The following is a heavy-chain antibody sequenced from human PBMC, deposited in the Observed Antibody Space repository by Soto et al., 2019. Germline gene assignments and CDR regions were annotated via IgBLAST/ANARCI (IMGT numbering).Heavy chain of an antibody. CDR1: GFTFSSYW. CDR3: AMAPKDDNWFDP. J-gene: IGHJ5*02. Sequence: PGGSLRLSCAASGFTFSSYWMHWVRQAPGKGLVWVSRINSDGSSTSYADSVKGRFTISRDNAKNTLYLQMNSLRAEDTAVYYCAMAPKDDNWFDPWGQGTLVTVSS. CDR2: INSDGSST. V-gene: IGHV3-74*01.